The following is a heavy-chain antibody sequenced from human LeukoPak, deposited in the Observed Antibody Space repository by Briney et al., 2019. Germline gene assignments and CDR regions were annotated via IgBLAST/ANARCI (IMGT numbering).Heavy chain of an antibody. J-gene: IGHJ4*02. CDR1: GGTFSSYA. Sequence: ASVKVSCKASGGTFSSYAISWVRQAPGQGLEWMGGIIPIFGTPNYAQKFQGRVTITADESTSTAYMELSSLRSEDTAVYYCAREYDSSGYYRRYFDYWGQGTLVTVSS. D-gene: IGHD3-22*01. CDR3: AREYDSSGYYRRYFDY. CDR2: IIPIFGTP. V-gene: IGHV1-69*13.